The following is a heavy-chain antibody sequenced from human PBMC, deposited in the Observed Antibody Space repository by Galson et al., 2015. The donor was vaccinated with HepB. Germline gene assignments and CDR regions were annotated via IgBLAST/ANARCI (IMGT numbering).Heavy chain of an antibody. CDR2: IDSSSSYT. CDR1: GFTFSNYN. J-gene: IGHJ4*02. V-gene: IGHV3-21*01. D-gene: IGHD1-26*01. Sequence: SLRLSCAGSGFTFSNYNMNWVRQAPGKGLEWVATIDSSSSYTYYADSLKARFTISRDNAKNTLYLQMNRLSPEDTAVYYCARRSGSYFDLIVGQFDYWGQGTLVTVSS. CDR3: ARRSGSYFDLIVGQFDY.